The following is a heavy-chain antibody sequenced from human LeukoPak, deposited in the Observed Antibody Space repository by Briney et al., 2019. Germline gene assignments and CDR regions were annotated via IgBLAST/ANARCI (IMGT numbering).Heavy chain of an antibody. CDR2: IYSSGST. CDR1: GDSISSGSYA. D-gene: IGHD3-22*01. CDR3: ASSYYDSSGSFDY. Sequence: SQTLSLTCTVSGDSISSGSYAWSWIRQPAGKGLEWIGRIYSSGSTNYNPSLKTRVTMSIDTSENQFSLKLSSVTAADTAVYYCASSYYDSSGSFDYWGQGTLVTVSS. V-gene: IGHV4-61*02. J-gene: IGHJ4*02.